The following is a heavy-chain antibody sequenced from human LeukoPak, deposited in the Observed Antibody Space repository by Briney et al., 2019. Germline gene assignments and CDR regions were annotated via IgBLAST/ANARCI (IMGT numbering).Heavy chain of an antibody. CDR2: ISAYNGNT. CDR1: GYTFTIYG. Sequence: ASVKVSFKASGYTFTIYGISWVRQAPGQGVEWMGWISAYNGNTNYAQKLQGRATMTTDTSTSTAYMELRSLRSDDTAVYYCARGGLAAAGKGGFDPWGQGTLVTVSS. V-gene: IGHV1-18*01. D-gene: IGHD6-13*01. J-gene: IGHJ5*02. CDR3: ARGGLAAAGKGGFDP.